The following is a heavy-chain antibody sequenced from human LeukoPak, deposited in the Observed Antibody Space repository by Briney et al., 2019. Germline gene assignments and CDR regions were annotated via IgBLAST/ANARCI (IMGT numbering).Heavy chain of an antibody. Sequence: GESLKISCKGSGYSFASYWTAWVRQMPGKGLEWMGIIYPGDSETRYSPSFQGQVTFSADKSISTAYLQWSSLKASDTAMYYCARSKLAYCGGDCYSAMDVWGQGTTVTISS. CDR3: ARSKLAYCGGDCYSAMDV. CDR1: GYSFASYW. V-gene: IGHV5-51*01. CDR2: IYPGDSET. J-gene: IGHJ6*02. D-gene: IGHD2-21*02.